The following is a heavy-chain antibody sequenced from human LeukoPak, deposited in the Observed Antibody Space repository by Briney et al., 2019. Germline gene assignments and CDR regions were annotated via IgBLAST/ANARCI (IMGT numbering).Heavy chain of an antibody. CDR3: ASPGFGSSMVYYYGMDV. D-gene: IGHD1-26*01. V-gene: IGHV1-2*02. CDR1: GYTFTGYY. CDR2: INPNSGGT. J-gene: IGHJ6*02. Sequence: ASVKVSCKASGYTFTGYYMHWVRQAPGQGLEWMGWINPNSGGTNYAQKFQGRVTMTRDTSISTAYMELSRLRSDDTAVYYCASPGFGSSMVYYYGMDVWGQGTTVTVSS.